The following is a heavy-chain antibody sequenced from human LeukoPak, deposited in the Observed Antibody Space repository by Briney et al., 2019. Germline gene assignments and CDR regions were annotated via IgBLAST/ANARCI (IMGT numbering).Heavy chain of an antibody. D-gene: IGHD6-19*01. CDR3: AKEHSSGWADFDY. CDR2: ISTSSSTI. Sequence: GGSLRLSCAASGFTFSSYSMNWVRQAPGKGLEWVSYISTSSSTIYYADSVKGRFTISRDNAKNSLYLQMNSLRAEDTAVYYCAKEHSSGWADFDYWGQGTLVTVSS. J-gene: IGHJ4*02. CDR1: GFTFSSYS. V-gene: IGHV3-48*01.